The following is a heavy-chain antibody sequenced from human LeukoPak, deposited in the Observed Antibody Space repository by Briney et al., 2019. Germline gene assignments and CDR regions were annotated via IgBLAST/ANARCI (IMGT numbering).Heavy chain of an antibody. V-gene: IGHV3-7*01. J-gene: IGHJ6*02. CDR2: IRKDGSEQ. CDR1: GFNFPNYW. D-gene: IGHD5-18*01. CDR3: ARAISRIQPYGMDV. Sequence: GGSLRLSCAASGFNFPNYWMGWVRQAPGKGLEWVANIRKDGSEQYYVDSVKGRFTISRDNAKNSLYLQMNSLRAEDTAVYYCARAISRIQPYGMDVWGQGTTVTVSS.